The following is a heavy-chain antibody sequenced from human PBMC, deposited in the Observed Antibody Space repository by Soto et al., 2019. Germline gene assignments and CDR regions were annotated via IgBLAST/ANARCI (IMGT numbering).Heavy chain of an antibody. Sequence: PSETLSLTCTVSGGSISSSSYYWGWIRQPPGKGLEWIGSIYYSGSTYYNPSLKSRVTISVDTSKNQFSLKLSSVTAADTAVYYCARVRHCSSTSCYGERYFDYWGQGTLVTVSS. CDR2: IYYSGST. D-gene: IGHD2-2*01. J-gene: IGHJ4*02. CDR1: GGSISSSSYY. CDR3: ARVRHCSSTSCYGERYFDY. V-gene: IGHV4-39*01.